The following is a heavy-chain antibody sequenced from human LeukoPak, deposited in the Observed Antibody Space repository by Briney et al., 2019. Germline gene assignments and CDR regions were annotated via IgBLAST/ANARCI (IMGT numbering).Heavy chain of an antibody. CDR2: ISGSGGST. CDR1: GFTFSNYA. J-gene: IGHJ5*02. D-gene: IGHD3-22*01. V-gene: IGHV3-23*01. Sequence: GGSLRLSCAASGFTFSNYAMSWVRQAPGKGLEWVSTISGSGGSTYYADSVKGRFTISRDNAKNSLYLQMNSLRAEDTAVYYCARDRHYYDTWGQGTLVTVSS. CDR3: ARDRHYYDT.